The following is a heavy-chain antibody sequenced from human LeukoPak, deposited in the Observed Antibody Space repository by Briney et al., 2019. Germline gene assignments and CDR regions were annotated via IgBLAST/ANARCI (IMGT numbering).Heavy chain of an antibody. J-gene: IGHJ4*02. Sequence: GRSLRLSCAASGFTFSSYGMHWVRQAPGKGLEWVAVIWYDGSNKYYADPVKGRFTISRDNSKNTLYLQMNSLRAEDTAVYYCGRAPPLYSSGCPEYWGQGTLVTVSS. CDR3: GRAPPLYSSGCPEY. D-gene: IGHD6-19*01. V-gene: IGHV3-33*01. CDR1: GFTFSSYG. CDR2: IWYDGSNK.